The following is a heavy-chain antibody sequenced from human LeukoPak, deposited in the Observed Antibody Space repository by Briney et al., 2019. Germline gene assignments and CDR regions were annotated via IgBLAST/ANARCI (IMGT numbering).Heavy chain of an antibody. CDR1: GFTFSTYY. CDR2: IEQDGSVR. CDR3: ARWALEGYGDYLPDD. Sequence: GGSLRLSCAASGFTFSTYYMSWVRQAPGKGLEWVANIEQDGSVRDYVDSVKARFTVSRDNAKNSLYLQMNSLRVEDTAVYYCARWALEGYGDYLPDDWGQGTLVTASS. V-gene: IGHV3-7*01. D-gene: IGHD4-17*01. J-gene: IGHJ4*02.